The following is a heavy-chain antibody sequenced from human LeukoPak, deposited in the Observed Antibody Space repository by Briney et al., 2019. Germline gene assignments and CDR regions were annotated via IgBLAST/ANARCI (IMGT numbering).Heavy chain of an antibody. CDR3: ANRIAVAGPFDY. V-gene: IGHV4-34*01. D-gene: IGHD6-19*01. CDR2: INHSGST. Sequence: SETLSLTCAVYGGSFSGYYWSWIRQAPGKGLEWIGEINHSGSTNYNPSLKSRVTISVDTSKNQFSLKLSSVTAADTAVYYCANRIAVAGPFDYWGQGTLVTVSS. J-gene: IGHJ4*02. CDR1: GGSFSGYY.